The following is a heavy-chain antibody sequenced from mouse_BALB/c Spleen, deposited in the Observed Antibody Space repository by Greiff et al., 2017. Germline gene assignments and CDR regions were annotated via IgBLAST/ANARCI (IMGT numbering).Heavy chain of an antibody. V-gene: IGHV1-20*02. CDR3: ARSDYDYGSAY. Sequence: VQLQQSGPELVKPGASVKISCKASGYSFTGYFMNWVMQSHGKSLEWIGRINPYNGDTFYNQKFKGKATLTVDKSSSTAHMELRSLASEDSAVYYCARSDYDYGSAYWGQGTLVTVSA. J-gene: IGHJ3*01. CDR2: INPYNGDT. CDR1: GYSFTGYF. D-gene: IGHD2-4*01.